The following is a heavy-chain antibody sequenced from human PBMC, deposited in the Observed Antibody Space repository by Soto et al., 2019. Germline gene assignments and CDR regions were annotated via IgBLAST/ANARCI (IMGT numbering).Heavy chain of an antibody. V-gene: IGHV1-69*06. Sequence: QVQLVQSGAEMREPGSSVKVSCKASGGTFSSSAINWLRQAPGQGPEWMGGIIPTFGTANYIEKFRGRVTITADTSTRAAYMEVSSLTSEGTAMYFCARSETAGHRGFDSWGQGTMVTVSS. CDR1: GGTFSSSA. J-gene: IGHJ3*02. CDR3: ARSETAGHRGFDS. D-gene: IGHD6-19*01. CDR2: IIPTFGTA.